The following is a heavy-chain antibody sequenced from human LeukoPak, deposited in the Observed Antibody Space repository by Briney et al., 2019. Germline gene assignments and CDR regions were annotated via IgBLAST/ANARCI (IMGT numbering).Heavy chain of an antibody. CDR3: ARYFSGRGYSYADGDY. D-gene: IGHD5-18*01. CDR1: GYTFTSYD. V-gene: IGHV1-8*01. J-gene: IGHJ4*02. Sequence: GASVKVSCKASGYTFTSYDINWVRQATGQGLEWMGWMNPNSGHTGYAHKFQGRVTMTRDTSIGTAYMELSSLRFEDTAVYYCARYFSGRGYSYADGDYWGQGTLVTVSS. CDR2: MNPNSGHT.